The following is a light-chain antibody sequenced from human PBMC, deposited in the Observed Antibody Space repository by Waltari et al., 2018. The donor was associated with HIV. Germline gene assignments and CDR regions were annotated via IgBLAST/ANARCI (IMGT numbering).Light chain of an antibody. CDR2: EVN. CDR3: ISYTGFTTPYV. V-gene: IGLV2-14*01. J-gene: IGLJ1*01. Sequence: QSALTQPASVSGSPGQSITISCTGTSSDVGGYNYVSWYPQHPGKAPALMMYEVNNRPSGVSNRFSGSKSGNTASRTISGLQAEDEADYYCISYTGFTTPYVFGTGTKVTVL. CDR1: SSDVGGYNY.